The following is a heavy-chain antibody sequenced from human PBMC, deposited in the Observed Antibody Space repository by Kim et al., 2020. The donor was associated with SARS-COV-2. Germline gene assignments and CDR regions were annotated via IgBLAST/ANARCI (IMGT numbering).Heavy chain of an antibody. CDR1: GYTFTRYA. D-gene: IGHD3-9*01. CDR2: INTNTGNP. V-gene: IGHV7-4-1*02. CDR3: ARAYPSYYDILTGYYAVYYYSYIDV. Sequence: ASVKVSCKASGYTFTRYAMNWVRQAPGQGLEWMGWINTNTGNPTYAQGFTGRFVFSLDTSVSTAYLQISSLKAEDTAVYYCARAYPSYYDILTGYYAVYYYSYIDVWGKGPTVTVSS. J-gene: IGHJ6*03.